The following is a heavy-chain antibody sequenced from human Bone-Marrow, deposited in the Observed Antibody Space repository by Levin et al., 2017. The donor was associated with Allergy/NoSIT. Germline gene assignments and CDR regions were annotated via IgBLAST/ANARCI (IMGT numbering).Heavy chain of an antibody. CDR1: GGSITNFNFY. V-gene: IGHV4-61*02. CDR2: INTSGGT. Sequence: SETLSLTCTVSGGSITNFNFYWGWIRQPAGKGLEWIGRINTSGGTDYNPSLKSRVSISVDTSKNQFSLRLTSVTAADTAVYYCARDGRTDQEPYYYFYMDVWGKGTTVTVSS. J-gene: IGHJ6*03. CDR3: ARDGRTDQEPYYYFYMDV. D-gene: IGHD1/OR15-1a*01.